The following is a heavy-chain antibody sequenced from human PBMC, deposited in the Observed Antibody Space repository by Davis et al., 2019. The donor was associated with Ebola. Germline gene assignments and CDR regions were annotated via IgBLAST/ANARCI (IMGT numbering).Heavy chain of an antibody. V-gene: IGHV3-23*01. J-gene: IGHJ4*02. CDR2: ISGGSDNI. CDR1: GFTFTDYA. Sequence: PGGSLRLSCAASGFTFTDYAMSWVRQAPGKGLEWVSRISGGSDNIDYADSVKGRFSVSRDNSKNTLYLHVNSLRVGDTAVYYCAMDPNGDFIGALGYWGQGALVTVSS. CDR3: AMDPNGDFIGALGY. D-gene: IGHD4-17*01.